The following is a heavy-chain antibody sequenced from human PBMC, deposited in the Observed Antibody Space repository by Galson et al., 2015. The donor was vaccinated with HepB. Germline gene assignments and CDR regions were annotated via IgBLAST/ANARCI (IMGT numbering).Heavy chain of an antibody. CDR3: ARDMSIRPCWFDP. D-gene: IGHD6-6*01. V-gene: IGHV3-23*01. CDR2: ISGSGGNT. J-gene: IGHJ5*02. Sequence: SLRLSCAASGFTFRSDSMSWVRQAPGKGLEWVSGISGSGGNTYYADSVKGRSTISRDISKNTLYLQMNNLRVEDTAVYFCARDMSIRPCWFDPWGQGTLVTVSS. CDR1: GFTFRSDS.